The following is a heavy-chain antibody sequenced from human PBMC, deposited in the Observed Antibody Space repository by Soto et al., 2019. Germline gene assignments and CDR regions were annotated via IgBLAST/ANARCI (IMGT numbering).Heavy chain of an antibody. CDR1: GFTFSSYW. Sequence: EVQLVESGGGLVQPGGSLRLSCAASGFTFSSYWMHWVRQAPGKGLVWVSRINSDGSSTSYADSVKGRFTISRDNSKNTLYLQINSLRVEDTAIYYCAKRGRGAVAFDYWGQGTLVTVSS. CDR2: INSDGSST. V-gene: IGHV3-74*01. D-gene: IGHD6-19*01. J-gene: IGHJ4*02. CDR3: AKRGRGAVAFDY.